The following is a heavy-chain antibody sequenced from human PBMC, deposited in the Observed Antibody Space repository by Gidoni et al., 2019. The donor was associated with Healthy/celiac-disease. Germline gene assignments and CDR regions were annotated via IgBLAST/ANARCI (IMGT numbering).Heavy chain of an antibody. CDR3: ARQGYYDSRGLDY. V-gene: IGHV4-39*01. Sequence: QLQLQESGPGLVKPSETLSLTCTVSGGSIRSSSYYWGWIRQPPGKGLEWIGSIYYSGSTYYNPSLKSRVTISVDTSKNQFSLKLSSVTAADTAVYYCARQGYYDSRGLDYWGQGTLVTVSS. J-gene: IGHJ4*02. CDR2: IYYSGST. D-gene: IGHD3-22*01. CDR1: GGSIRSSSYY.